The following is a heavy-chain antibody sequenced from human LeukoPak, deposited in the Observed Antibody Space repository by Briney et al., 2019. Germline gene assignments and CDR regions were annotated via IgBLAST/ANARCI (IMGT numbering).Heavy chain of an antibody. Sequence: KASETLSLTCTVSGGSIRGYYCNWLRQPPGEGLEWIGFIYSSGSTAYNPSLKSRVTISLDTSKNQFSLRLNSVTAADTAVYYCAKTYYSSSGSRDWGQGTLVTVSS. J-gene: IGHJ1*01. V-gene: IGHV4-59*01. CDR3: AKTYYSSSGSRD. CDR1: GGSIRGYY. CDR2: IYSSGST. D-gene: IGHD3-10*01.